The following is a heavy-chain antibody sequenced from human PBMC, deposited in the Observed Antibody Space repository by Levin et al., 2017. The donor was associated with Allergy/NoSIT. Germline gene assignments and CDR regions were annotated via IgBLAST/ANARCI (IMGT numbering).Heavy chain of an antibody. CDR1: GFTFSSYN. D-gene: IGHD2-21*01. CDR2: IISTISHI. V-gene: IGHV3-21*01. CDR3: ARDFVNSYYGMDV. Sequence: PGGSLRLSCAASGFTFSSYNMNWVRQAPGKGLEWVSSIISTISHIYYADSVKGRFTISRDNAKNSLYLQMNSLRAEDTAVYYCARDFVNSYYGMDVWGQGTTVTVSS. J-gene: IGHJ6*02.